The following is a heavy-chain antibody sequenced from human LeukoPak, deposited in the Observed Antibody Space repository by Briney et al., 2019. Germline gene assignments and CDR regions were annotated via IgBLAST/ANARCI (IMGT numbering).Heavy chain of an antibody. D-gene: IGHD3-16*01. V-gene: IGHV1-69*01. CDR2: IIPIFGTA. CDR1: GGTFSSYA. J-gene: IGHJ3*02. Sequence: GSSVKVSCKASGGTFSSYAISWVRQAPGQGLEWMGGIIPIFGTANYAQKFQGRVTITADESTSTAYMELRSLRSDDTAVYYCARATGTWGHDGFDIWGQGTMVTVSS. CDR3: ARATGTWGHDGFDI.